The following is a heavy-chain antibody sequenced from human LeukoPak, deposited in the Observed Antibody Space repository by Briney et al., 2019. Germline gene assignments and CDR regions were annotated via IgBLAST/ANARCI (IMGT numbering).Heavy chain of an antibody. Sequence: ASVKVSCKASGYNFTDYYMHWVRQAPGQGLEWMGGIIPIFGTANYAQKFQGRVTITADKSTSTAYMELSSLRSEDTAVYYCARGMGWHCGGDCYATWGQGTLVTVSS. V-gene: IGHV1-69*06. CDR3: ARGMGWHCGGDCYAT. J-gene: IGHJ5*02. CDR1: GYNFTDYY. D-gene: IGHD2-21*02. CDR2: IIPIFGTA.